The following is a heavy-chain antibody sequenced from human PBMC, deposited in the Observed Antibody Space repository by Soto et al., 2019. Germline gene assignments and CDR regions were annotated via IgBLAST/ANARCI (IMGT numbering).Heavy chain of an antibody. CDR3: ARHGSS. J-gene: IGHJ5*02. CDR2: IYYSGQT. V-gene: IGHV4-39*01. Sequence: SETLSLTCSVSGVSISGSSYYWGWIRQPPGKGLEWIGSIYYSGQTYYNPSLKSRVTISVDRSKNQFSLNLTSVTATDTAFYYCARHGSSWGQGTLVTVSS. CDR1: GVSISGSSYY.